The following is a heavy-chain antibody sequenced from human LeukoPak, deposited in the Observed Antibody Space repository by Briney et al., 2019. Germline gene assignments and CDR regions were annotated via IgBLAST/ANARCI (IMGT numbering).Heavy chain of an antibody. Sequence: PGGSLRLSCAASGFTFSSYAMSWVRQAPGKGLEWVSAISGSGGSTYYADSVKGRFTISRDNYNMMLYLQMNRLRAEDMAVYYCAKDPPESVVRGVSLDYWCQGTVVTVRS. CDR2: ISGSGGST. V-gene: IGHV3-23*01. D-gene: IGHD3-10*01. J-gene: IGHJ4*02. CDR1: GFTFSSYA. CDR3: AKDPPESVVRGVSLDY.